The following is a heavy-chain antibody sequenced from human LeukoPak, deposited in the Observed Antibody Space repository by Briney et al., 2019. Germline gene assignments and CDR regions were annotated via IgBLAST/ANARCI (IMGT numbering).Heavy chain of an antibody. J-gene: IGHJ3*02. CDR1: GGSFSGYY. Sequence: SETLSLTCAVYGGSFSGYYWSWIRQPPGKGLEWIGEINHSGSTKYNPSLKSRVTISVDTSKNQFSLKLSSVTAAETAVYYCARGGGASGSDYTYRRTDAFDIWGQGTRVTVSS. D-gene: IGHD1-26*01. V-gene: IGHV4-34*01. CDR3: ARGGGASGSDYTYRRTDAFDI. CDR2: INHSGST.